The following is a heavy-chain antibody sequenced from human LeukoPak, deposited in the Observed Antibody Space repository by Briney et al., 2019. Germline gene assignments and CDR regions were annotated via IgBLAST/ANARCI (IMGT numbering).Heavy chain of an antibody. D-gene: IGHD1-26*01. J-gene: IGHJ4*02. CDR3: ARAGVGQYSGRYYFDY. CDR2: IYHSGST. CDR1: GGSISSSGYS. V-gene: IGHV4-30-2*01. Sequence: SETLSLTCAVSGGSISSSGYSWSWIRQPPGKGLEWIGYIYHSGSTYYNPSLKSRVTISVDRSKNQFSLKLSSVTAADTAVYYCARAGVGQYSGRYYFDYWGQGTLVTVSS.